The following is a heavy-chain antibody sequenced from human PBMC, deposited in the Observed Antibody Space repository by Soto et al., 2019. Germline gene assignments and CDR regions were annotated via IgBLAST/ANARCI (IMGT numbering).Heavy chain of an antibody. CDR1: GFTVSSNY. V-gene: IGHV3-53*01. Sequence: GGSLRLSCAASGFTVSSNYMSWVRQAPGKGLEWVSVIYSGGSTYYADSVKGRFTISRDNSKNTLYLQMNSLRAEDTAVYYCASAYHYYDSSGPFDYWGQGTLVTVSS. J-gene: IGHJ4*02. D-gene: IGHD3-22*01. CDR2: IYSGGST. CDR3: ASAYHYYDSSGPFDY.